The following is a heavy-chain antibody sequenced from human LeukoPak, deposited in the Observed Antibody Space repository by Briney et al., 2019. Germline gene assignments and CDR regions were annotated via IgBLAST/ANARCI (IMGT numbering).Heavy chain of an antibody. CDR1: GFTFSSYA. D-gene: IGHD3-22*01. V-gene: IGHV3-23*01. CDR3: AKAVDYYDSLSY. CDR2: ISGNGGTT. Sequence: GGSLRLSCAASGFTFSSYAMSWVRQAPGKGLEWVSVISGNGGTTYYADSVKGRLTISRDSSKNTLYVQMNSLRAEDTAVYYCAKAVDYYDSLSYWGQGTLVTVSS. J-gene: IGHJ4*02.